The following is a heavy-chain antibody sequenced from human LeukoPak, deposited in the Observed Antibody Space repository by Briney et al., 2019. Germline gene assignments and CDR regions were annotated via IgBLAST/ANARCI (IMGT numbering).Heavy chain of an antibody. CDR3: AREYCSSTSCYSFFDY. J-gene: IGHJ4*02. CDR1: GGTFSSYA. V-gene: IGHV1-69*13. D-gene: IGHD2-2*01. CDR2: IIPIFGTA. Sequence: SVKVSCKASGGTFSSYAISWVRQAPGQGLEWMGGIIPIFGTANYAQKFQGRVTITADESTSTAYMELSSLRSEDTAVYYCAREYCSSTSCYSFFDYWGQGTLVTVSS.